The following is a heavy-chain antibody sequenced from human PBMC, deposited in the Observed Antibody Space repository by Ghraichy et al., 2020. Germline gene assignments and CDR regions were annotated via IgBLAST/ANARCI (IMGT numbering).Heavy chain of an antibody. D-gene: IGHD6-19*01. CDR2: IYYSGST. V-gene: IGHV4-59*08. J-gene: IGHJ4*02. CDR1: GASISSYY. Sequence: SETLSLTCPVSGASISSYYWRWIRQPPGDVLEWIGYIYYSGSTNYNPSLKSRVTISVDTSKNQFSLKLSSVTAADTAVYYCARGYSSGWYPFDYWGQGTLTTVS. CDR3: ARGYSSGWYPFDY.